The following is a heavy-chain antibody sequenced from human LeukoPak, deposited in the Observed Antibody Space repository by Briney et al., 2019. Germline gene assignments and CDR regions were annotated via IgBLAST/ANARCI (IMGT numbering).Heavy chain of an antibody. D-gene: IGHD4-17*01. V-gene: IGHV1-2*06. Sequence: ASVKVSCKASGYTFTGYYMHWVRQAPGQGLEWMGRINPNSGGTNYAQKFQGRVTMTRDTSISTAYMELSRLRSDDTAVYYCARVLDYGDYNPLDYWGQGTLVTVSS. CDR1: GYTFTGYY. CDR3: ARVLDYGDYNPLDY. CDR2: INPNSGGT. J-gene: IGHJ4*02.